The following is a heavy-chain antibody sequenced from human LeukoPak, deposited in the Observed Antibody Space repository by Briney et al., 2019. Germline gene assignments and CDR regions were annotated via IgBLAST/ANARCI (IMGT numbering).Heavy chain of an antibody. CDR3: ARETGDAFDI. V-gene: IGHV4-59*01. CDR1: GGSISSYY. CDR2: IYYSGST. J-gene: IGHJ3*02. Sequence: SETLSLTCTVSGGSISSYYWSWIRQPPGKGLEWIGYIYYSGSTNYNPSLKSRVTISVDTSKNQFSLKLSSVTAADTAVYYCARETGDAFDIWGQGTMVTVSS. D-gene: IGHD3-9*01.